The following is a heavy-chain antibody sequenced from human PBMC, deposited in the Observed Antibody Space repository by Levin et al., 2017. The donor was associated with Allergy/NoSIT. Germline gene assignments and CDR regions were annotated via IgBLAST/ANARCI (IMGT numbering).Heavy chain of an antibody. CDR1: GGSISSDNYF. J-gene: IGHJ3*02. Sequence: SETLSLTCTVSGGSISSDNYFWSWIRQPPGKGLEWIGYIHYSGTAHYNPSLTSRVTISIDTSKNQFSLKLSSVTAADTAVYYCAREVRVPGDTDALDIWGQGTTVTVSS. CDR2: IHYSGTA. D-gene: IGHD2-2*01. CDR3: AREVRVPGDTDALDI. V-gene: IGHV4-30-4*01.